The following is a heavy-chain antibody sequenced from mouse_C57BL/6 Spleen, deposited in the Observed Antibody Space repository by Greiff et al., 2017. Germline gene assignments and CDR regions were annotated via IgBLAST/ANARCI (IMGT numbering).Heavy chain of an antibody. CDR3: ARSHYGSIYYAMDY. V-gene: IGHV1-55*01. CDR2: IYPGSGST. D-gene: IGHD1-1*01. J-gene: IGHJ4*01. CDR1: GYTFTSYW. Sequence: QVQLQQSGAELVKPGASVKMSCKASGYTFTSYWITWVKQRPGQGLEWIGDIYPGSGSTNYNEKFKSKATLTVDTSSSTAYMQLSSLTSEDSAVYYCARSHYGSIYYAMDYWGQGTSVTVSS.